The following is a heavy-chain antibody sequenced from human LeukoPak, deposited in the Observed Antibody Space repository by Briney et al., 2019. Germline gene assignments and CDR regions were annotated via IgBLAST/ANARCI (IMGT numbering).Heavy chain of an antibody. CDR3: ARGYSSSWSNWFDP. J-gene: IGHJ5*02. V-gene: IGHV1-8*01. CDR1: GYTFTNYD. D-gene: IGHD6-13*01. CDR2: MNPNSGDT. Sequence: ASVKVSCKASGYTFTNYDVNWVRQATGQGLEWMGWMNPNSGDTGYAQKFQGRVTMTRDTSISTAYMELSSLTSEDTALYYCARGYSSSWSNWFDPWGQGTLVTVSS.